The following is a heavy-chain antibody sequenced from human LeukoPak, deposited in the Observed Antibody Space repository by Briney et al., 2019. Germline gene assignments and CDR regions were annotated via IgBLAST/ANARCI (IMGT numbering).Heavy chain of an antibody. V-gene: IGHV4-38-2*02. CDR3: AADGSYLPELGYFDF. J-gene: IGHJ4*02. Sequence: SETLSLTCTVSGYSISSGHYWGWIRQPPGKGLQWIGSISQSGSTYSNPSLKSRVTISVDTSKNQFSLKLSSVTATGTAVYYCAADGSYLPELGYFDFWGQGTLVTVSS. D-gene: IGHD1-14*01. CDR2: ISQSGST. CDR1: GYSISSGHY.